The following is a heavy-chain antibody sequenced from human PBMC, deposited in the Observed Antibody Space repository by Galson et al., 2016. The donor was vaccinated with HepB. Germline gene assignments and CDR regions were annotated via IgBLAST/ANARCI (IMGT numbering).Heavy chain of an antibody. V-gene: IGHV3-74*01. Sequence: SLRLSCAASGFTFNTYAMHWVRQAPGKGLVWVSRIFTDGSGTYYADSVKGRFTISRDNAKNTLFLQMNSLRADDTAVYYCGRESKYGFDMWGQGTMVTVSS. CDR1: GFTFNTYA. CDR3: GRESKYGFDM. J-gene: IGHJ3*02. CDR2: IFTDGSGT.